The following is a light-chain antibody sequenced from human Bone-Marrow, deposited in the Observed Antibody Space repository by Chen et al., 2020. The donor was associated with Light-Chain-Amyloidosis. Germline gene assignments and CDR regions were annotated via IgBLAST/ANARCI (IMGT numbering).Light chain of an antibody. CDR1: SGSIATNY. CDR2: EDD. J-gene: IGLJ3*02. Sequence: NFMLTQPHSVSESPGKTVIISCTRSSGSIATNYVQWYQQRPGSSPTTVIYEDDQRPSGVPDRFSGSIDRSSNSASLPVSGLKTEDEAGCYCQCYQGSSQGVFGGGTKLTVL. V-gene: IGLV6-57*01. CDR3: QCYQGSSQGV.